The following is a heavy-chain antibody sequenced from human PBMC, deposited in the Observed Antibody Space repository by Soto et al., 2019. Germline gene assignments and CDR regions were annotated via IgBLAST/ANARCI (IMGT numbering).Heavy chain of an antibody. CDR3: ARDSSRRGGYPWGFEY. D-gene: IGHD3-22*01. CDR1: GGSISSGDYY. CDR2: IYYSGST. V-gene: IGHV4-30-4*01. J-gene: IGHJ4*02. Sequence: QVQLQESGPGLVKPSQTLSLTCTVSGGSISSGDYYWSWIRQPPGKGLEWIGYIYYSGSTYYNPSVKSRVTIAVETSKNQDSLKLSYVTDADTAVYYCARDSSRRGGYPWGFEYWGQGTMVPVSS.